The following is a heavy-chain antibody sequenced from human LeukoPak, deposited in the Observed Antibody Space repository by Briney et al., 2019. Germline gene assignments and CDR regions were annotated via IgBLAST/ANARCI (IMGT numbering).Heavy chain of an antibody. J-gene: IGHJ6*03. CDR2: INPSGGST. V-gene: IGHV1-46*01. D-gene: IGHD3-10*01. Sequence: ASVKVSCKASGYTFTSYYMHWVRQAPGQGLEWMGIINPSGGSTSYAQKFQGRVTMTRDTSTSTVYMELSSLRSEDTAVYYCARDPRMVRGVITYYYYYYMDVWGKGTTVTISS. CDR3: ARDPRMVRGVITYYYYYYMDV. CDR1: GYTFTSYY.